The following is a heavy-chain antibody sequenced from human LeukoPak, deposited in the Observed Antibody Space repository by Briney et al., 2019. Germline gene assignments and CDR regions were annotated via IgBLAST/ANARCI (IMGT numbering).Heavy chain of an antibody. J-gene: IGHJ6*03. CDR3: ARDAVGADFGVVINYYYYMDV. CDR2: ISSSGSTI. D-gene: IGHD3-3*01. V-gene: IGHV3-11*04. Sequence: KPGGSLRLSCAASGFTFSDYYMSWIRQAPGKGLEWVSYISSSGSTIYYADSVKGRFTISRDNAKNSLYLQMNSLRDEDTAVYYCARDAVGADFGVVINYYYYMDVWGKGTTVTVSS. CDR1: GFTFSDYY.